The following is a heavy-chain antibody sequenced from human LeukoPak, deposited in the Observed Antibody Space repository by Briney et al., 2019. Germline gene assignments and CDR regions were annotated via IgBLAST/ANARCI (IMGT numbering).Heavy chain of an antibody. Sequence: SVKVSCKASGGTFSSYAISWVRQAPGQGLEWMGGIIPIFGTANYAQKFQGRVTITTDESTSTAYMELSSLRSEDTAVYYCALLEVVAIPSPSNWFDPWGQGTLVTVSS. CDR1: GGTFSSYA. CDR2: IIPIFGTA. V-gene: IGHV1-69*05. CDR3: ALLEVVAIPSPSNWFDP. J-gene: IGHJ5*02. D-gene: IGHD3-22*01.